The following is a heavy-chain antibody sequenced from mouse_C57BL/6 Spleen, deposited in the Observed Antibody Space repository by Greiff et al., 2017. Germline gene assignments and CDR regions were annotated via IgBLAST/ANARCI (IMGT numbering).Heavy chain of an antibody. V-gene: IGHV2-2*01. J-gene: IGHJ4*01. CDR3: ARELDYAMDY. D-gene: IGHD4-1*01. CDR1: GFTLTSYG. CDR2: IWSGGST. Sequence: VMLVESGPGLVQPSQSLSITCTVSGFTLTSYGVHWVRQSPGKGLEWLGVIWSGGSTDYNAAFISRLSISKDNSKCQVFFKMNRLQADDTAIYYCARELDYAMDYWGQGPSVTVSS.